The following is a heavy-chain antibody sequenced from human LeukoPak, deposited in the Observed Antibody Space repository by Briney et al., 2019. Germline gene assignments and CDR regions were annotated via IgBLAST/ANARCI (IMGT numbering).Heavy chain of an antibody. CDR2: ISDGSRII. CDR3: ARGAYYYYAMDV. V-gene: IGHV3-48*02. CDR1: GFTFNSYA. Sequence: GGSLRLSCAASGFTFNSYAMNWVRQAPGKGLEWVSYISDGSRIIYYVASVKGRFNISRDNAENSLYLQMNSLSDENTAVYYCARGAYYYYAMDVWGQGTAVTVSS. J-gene: IGHJ6*02.